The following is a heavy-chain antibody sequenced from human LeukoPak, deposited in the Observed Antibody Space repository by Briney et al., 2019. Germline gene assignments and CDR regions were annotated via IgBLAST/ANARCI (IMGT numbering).Heavy chain of an antibody. D-gene: IGHD2-21*02. CDR3: ARRYCGGDCYPYDAFDI. Sequence: GESLKISCKGSGYSFTSYWIGWVRQMPGKGLAWMGIIYPGDSDTTYSPSFQGQVTISADKSISTAYLQWSSLKASDTALYYCARRYCGGDCYPYDAFDIWGQGTMVTVSS. J-gene: IGHJ3*02. CDR2: IYPGDSDT. CDR1: GYSFTSYW. V-gene: IGHV5-51*01.